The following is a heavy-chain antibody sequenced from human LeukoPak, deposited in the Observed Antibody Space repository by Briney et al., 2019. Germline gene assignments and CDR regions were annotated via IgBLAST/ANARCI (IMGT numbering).Heavy chain of an antibody. V-gene: IGHV3-33*01. D-gene: IGHD3-22*01. Sequence: GRSLRLSCAASGFTFSSYGMHWVRQAPGKGLEWVAVIWYDGSNKYYADSVKGRFTISRDNSKNTLYLQMNSLRAEDTAVYYCARGPGDYYDSSGYYSDWGQGTLVTVSS. CDR1: GFTFSSYG. CDR2: IWYDGSNK. CDR3: ARGPGDYYDSSGYYSD. J-gene: IGHJ4*02.